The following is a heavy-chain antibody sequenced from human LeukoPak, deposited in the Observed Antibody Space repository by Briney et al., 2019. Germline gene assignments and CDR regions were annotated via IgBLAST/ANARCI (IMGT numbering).Heavy chain of an antibody. D-gene: IGHD1-26*01. CDR2: IYYSGST. Sequence: SETLSLTCSVSGVSIRSYYWSWIRQPPGKGLEWIGYIYYSGSTNYNPSLKSRVTISVDTSKNQFSLKLRSVTATDTAVYYCARGVGIVGAENWFDPWGQGTLVTVSS. CDR1: GVSIRSYY. J-gene: IGHJ5*02. V-gene: IGHV4-59*01. CDR3: ARGVGIVGAENWFDP.